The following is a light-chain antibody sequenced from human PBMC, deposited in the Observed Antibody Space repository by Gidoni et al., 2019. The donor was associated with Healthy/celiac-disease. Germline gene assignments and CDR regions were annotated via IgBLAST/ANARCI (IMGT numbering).Light chain of an antibody. CDR3: LLSYSGAREVV. CDR2: DTS. J-gene: IGLJ2*01. V-gene: IGLV7-46*01. CDR1: TGAVTSGHY. Sequence: QAVVTQEPSLPVSPGGPVTLTCGSSTGAVTSGHYPYWFQQKPGQAPRTLIYDTSNKHSWTPARFSGSLLGGKAALTLSGAQPEDEAEYYCLLSYSGAREVVFGGGTKLTVL.